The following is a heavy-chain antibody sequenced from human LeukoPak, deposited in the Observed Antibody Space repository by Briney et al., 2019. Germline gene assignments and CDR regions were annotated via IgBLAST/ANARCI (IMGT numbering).Heavy chain of an antibody. CDR3: ASGFGWYLPYY. J-gene: IGHJ4*02. D-gene: IGHD6-19*01. CDR1: GGSISSSSYY. CDR2: IYYSGST. V-gene: IGHV4-39*07. Sequence: SETLSLTCTVSGGSISSSSYYWGWIRQPPGKGLEWIGSIYYSGSTYYNPSLKSRVTISVDTSKNQFSLKLSSVTAADTAVYYCASGFGWYLPYYWGQGTLVTVSS.